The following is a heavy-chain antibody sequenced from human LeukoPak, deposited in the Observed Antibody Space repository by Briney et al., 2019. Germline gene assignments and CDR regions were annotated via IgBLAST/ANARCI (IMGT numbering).Heavy chain of an antibody. Sequence: QPGGSLRLXCAASGFTFSSYGMHWVRQAPGKGLEWVAFIRYDGSNKYYADSVKGRFTISRDNSKNTLYLQMNSLRAEDTAVYYCAKDLHEWIQLWSGLDAFDIWGQGTMVTVSS. CDR1: GFTFSSYG. CDR2: IRYDGSNK. V-gene: IGHV3-30*02. CDR3: AKDLHEWIQLWSGLDAFDI. D-gene: IGHD5-18*01. J-gene: IGHJ3*02.